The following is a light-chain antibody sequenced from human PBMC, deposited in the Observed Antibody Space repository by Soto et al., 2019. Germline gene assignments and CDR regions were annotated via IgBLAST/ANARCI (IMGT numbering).Light chain of an antibody. Sequence: EIVMTQSPATLSVSPGERATLSCRASQSVRSKLAWYQQKPGQAPRVLIYGASTRATGIPARFSGGGSGTEFTLSISSLQSEDFAVYYCQHYNGWPPTWTFGQGTRVEIK. CDR2: GAS. V-gene: IGKV3-15*01. J-gene: IGKJ1*01. CDR1: QSVRSK. CDR3: QHYNGWPPTWT.